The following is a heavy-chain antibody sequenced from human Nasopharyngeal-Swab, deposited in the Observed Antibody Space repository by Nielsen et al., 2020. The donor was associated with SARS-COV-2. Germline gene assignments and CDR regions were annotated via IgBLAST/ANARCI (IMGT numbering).Heavy chain of an antibody. CDR1: DFTASNDF. CDR2: IYRGDNT. D-gene: IGHD5-24*01. J-gene: IGHJ5*02. V-gene: IGHV3-53*01. CDR3: AREGRDGAVSS. Sequence: GSLRLSCAASDFTASNDFMSWVRQPPGKGLEWVSIIYRGDNTYYADSVKGRFTISRDNSRTTLFLQMNSLRAEDTAVYFCAREGRDGAVSSWGQGTLVTVSS.